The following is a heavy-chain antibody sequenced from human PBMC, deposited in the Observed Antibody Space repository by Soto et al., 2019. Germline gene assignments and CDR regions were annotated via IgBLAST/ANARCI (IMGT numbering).Heavy chain of an antibody. D-gene: IGHD3-16*02. J-gene: IGHJ4*02. CDR1: GGSFSVYY. CDR3: ATTRELSLTSLDY. V-gene: IGHV4-34*01. CDR2: INHSGST. Sequence: PSETLSLTCAVYGGSFSVYYWSWILQPPGKGLEWIGEINHSGSTNYNPSLKSRVTISVDTSKNQFSLKLSSVTAADTAVYYCATTRELSLTSLDYWGQGTLVTVSS.